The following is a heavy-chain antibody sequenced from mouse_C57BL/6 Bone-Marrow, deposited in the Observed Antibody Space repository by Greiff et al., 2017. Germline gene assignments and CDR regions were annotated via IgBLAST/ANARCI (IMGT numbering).Heavy chain of an antibody. CDR3: AREPTMDY. J-gene: IGHJ4*01. V-gene: IGHV1-50*01. Sequence: QVQLQQPGAELVKPGASVKLSCKASGYTFTSYWMQWVKQRPGQGLEWIGEIDPSDSYTNYNQKFKGKATLTVDTSSSTAYMQLSSLTSEDSAVYYCAREPTMDYWGQGTSVTVSS. CDR1: GYTFTSYW. D-gene: IGHD5-1*01. CDR2: IDPSDSYT.